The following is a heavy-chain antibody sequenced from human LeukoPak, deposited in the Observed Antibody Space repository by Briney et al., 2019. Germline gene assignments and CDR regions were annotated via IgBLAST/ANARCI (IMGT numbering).Heavy chain of an antibody. Sequence: SETLSLTCTVSGGSISNYYWGWIRQPPGKGLEWIGCIYYSGSTNYNPSLKSRVTMSVDTSKNQFSLNLRSVTAADTAVYYCARVGPYSNRLDSWGQGTLVTVPS. CDR2: IYYSGST. V-gene: IGHV4-59*01. CDR3: ARVGPYSNRLDS. CDR1: GGSISNYY. D-gene: IGHD4-11*01. J-gene: IGHJ5*01.